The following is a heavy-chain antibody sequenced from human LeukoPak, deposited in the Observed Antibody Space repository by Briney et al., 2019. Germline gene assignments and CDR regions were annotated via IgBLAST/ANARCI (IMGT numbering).Heavy chain of an antibody. D-gene: IGHD5-24*01. J-gene: IGHJ4*02. CDR3: ASEPVEMATTPSY. V-gene: IGHV1-46*01. CDR1: GYTFTSYY. CDR2: INPSGGST. Sequence: GASVKVSCKASGYTFTSYYMHWVRQAPGQGLEWMGIINPSGGSTSYAQRFQGRVTMTRDTSTSTVYMELSSLRSEDTAVYYCASEPVEMATTPSYWGQGTLVTVSS.